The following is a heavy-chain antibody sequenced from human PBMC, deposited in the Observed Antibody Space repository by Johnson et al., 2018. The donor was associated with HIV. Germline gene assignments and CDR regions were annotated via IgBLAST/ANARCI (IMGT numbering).Heavy chain of an antibody. J-gene: IGHJ3*02. CDR3: ARGRYGRMTTVAAAAFDI. Sequence: VQLVESGGDLVQPGGSLRLSCVGSGFTFSTNWMHWVRQAPGKGLVWVSRINSDGSRTSYAESVKGRFTISRDNAKNSLYLQMNSLRAEDTALYYCARGRYGRMTTVAAAAFDIWGQGTMVTVSS. D-gene: IGHD4-23*01. V-gene: IGHV3-74*01. CDR2: INSDGSRT. CDR1: GFTFSTNW.